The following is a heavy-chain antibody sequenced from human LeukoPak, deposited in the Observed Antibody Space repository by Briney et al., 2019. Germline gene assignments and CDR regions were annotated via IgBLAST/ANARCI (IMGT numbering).Heavy chain of an antibody. V-gene: IGHV4-4*07. Sequence: SETLSLTCTVSGGSISSYYWSWIRQPAGKGLEWIGRIYTSGSTNYNPSLKSRVTISVDTSKNQFSLKLSSVTAADTAVYYCARYLVVPAATMLFDYWGQGTLVTVSS. CDR1: GGSISSYY. CDR3: ARYLVVPAATMLFDY. D-gene: IGHD2-2*01. J-gene: IGHJ4*02. CDR2: IYTSGST.